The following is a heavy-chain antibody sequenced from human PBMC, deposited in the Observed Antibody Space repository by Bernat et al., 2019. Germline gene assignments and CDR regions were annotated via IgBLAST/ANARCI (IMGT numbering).Heavy chain of an antibody. CDR2: LTSGGTT. CDR1: GFTFSAYA. D-gene: IGHD2-21*01. CDR3: AKDLLAVEMATIAAFDV. J-gene: IGHJ3*01. Sequence: EVQLLEAGGGLRQPGGSLRLSCAASGFTFSAYAMSWVRQAPGKGLEWVSSLTSGGTTYYADSVKGSFIISRDNDKNALFLQMNSLRADDTAIYYCAKDLLAVEMATIAAFDVWGQGTVVTVSS. V-gene: IGHV3-23*01.